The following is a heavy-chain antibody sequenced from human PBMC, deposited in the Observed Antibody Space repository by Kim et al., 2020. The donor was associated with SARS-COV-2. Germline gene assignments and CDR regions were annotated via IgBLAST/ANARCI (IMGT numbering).Heavy chain of an antibody. J-gene: IGHJ6*02. D-gene: IGHD1-26*01. CDR3: ATVGATQGGDYYYGMDV. V-gene: IGHV3-53*01. CDR1: GFTVSSNY. Sequence: GGSLRLSCAASGFTVSSNYMSWVRQAPGKGLEWVSVIYSGGSTYYADSVKGRFTISRDNSKNTLYLQMNSLRAEDTAVYYCATVGATQGGDYYYGMDVWGQGTTVTVSS. CDR2: IYSGGST.